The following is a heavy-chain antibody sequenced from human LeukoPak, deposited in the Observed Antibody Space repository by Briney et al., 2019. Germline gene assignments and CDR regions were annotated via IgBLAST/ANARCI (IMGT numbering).Heavy chain of an antibody. D-gene: IGHD4-17*01. V-gene: IGHV1-69*05. CDR3: ASRHDYGDYAAFY. CDR2: IIPIFGTA. J-gene: IGHJ4*02. CDR1: GGTFSSYA. Sequence: SVKVSCKASGGTFSSYAISWVRQAPGQGLEWMGRIIPIFGTANCAQKFQGRVTITTDESTSTAYMELSSLRSEDTAVYYCASRHDYGDYAAFYWGQGTLVTVSS.